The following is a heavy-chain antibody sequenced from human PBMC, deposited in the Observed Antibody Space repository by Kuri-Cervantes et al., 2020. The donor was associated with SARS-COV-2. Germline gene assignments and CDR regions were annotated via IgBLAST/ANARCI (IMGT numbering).Heavy chain of an antibody. CDR1: GGSFNTYY. Sequence: SETLSLTCAVYGGSFNTYYWAWIRQPPGKGLERIGEITHRGDTIYNVSLKSRVTISVDTSKKQFSLDLRSMTAAYTAIYYRARGPGYNGYYYMDVWGNGTTVTVSS. D-gene: IGHD5-24*01. V-gene: IGHV4-34*01. CDR3: ARGPGYNGYYYMDV. J-gene: IGHJ6*03. CDR2: ITHRGDT.